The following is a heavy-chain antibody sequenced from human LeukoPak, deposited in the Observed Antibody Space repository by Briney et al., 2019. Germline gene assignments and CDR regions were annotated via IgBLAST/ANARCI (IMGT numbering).Heavy chain of an antibody. D-gene: IGHD3-16*02. Sequence: ASVKVSCKASGYSFTIFGLRWVRQAPGQGLEWMGWISTYNGNTNYAQKFQGRVTMTTDTSTTTVYMELRSLTSDDTAVYYCARGTYRDADAFDIWGQGTMVTVSS. CDR2: ISTYNGNT. J-gene: IGHJ3*02. V-gene: IGHV1-18*01. CDR3: ARGTYRDADAFDI. CDR1: GYSFTIFG.